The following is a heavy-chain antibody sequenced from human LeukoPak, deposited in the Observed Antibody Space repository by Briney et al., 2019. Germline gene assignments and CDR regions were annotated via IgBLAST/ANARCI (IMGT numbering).Heavy chain of an antibody. D-gene: IGHD6-19*01. CDR1: GGTFSNYA. J-gene: IGHJ4*02. CDR3: ARAGEVYNSGSYLEY. Sequence: SVKVSCKASGGTFSNYAIGWVRQAPGQGLEWMGGIIPIFGPANYAQKFQGRVTIAADESTSTAYMELSSLRSEGTAVYYCARAGEVYNSGSYLEYWGQGTLVTVSS. CDR2: IIPIFGPA. V-gene: IGHV1-69*13.